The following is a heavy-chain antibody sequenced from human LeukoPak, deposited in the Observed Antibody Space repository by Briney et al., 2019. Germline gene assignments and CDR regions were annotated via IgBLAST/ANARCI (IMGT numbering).Heavy chain of an antibody. J-gene: IGHJ4*02. D-gene: IGHD3-10*01. CDR2: LSGSGTTGT. CDR3: AKGRGLIIPLDY. Sequence: GGSLRLSCAASGFTFGTFAMSWVRQAPGKGLERVSVLSGSGTTGTYYADSVKGRFTISRDNSKNTLYLQMNSLRAEDTAVYYCAKGRGLIIPLDYWGQGTLVTVSS. V-gene: IGHV3-23*01. CDR1: GFTFGTFA.